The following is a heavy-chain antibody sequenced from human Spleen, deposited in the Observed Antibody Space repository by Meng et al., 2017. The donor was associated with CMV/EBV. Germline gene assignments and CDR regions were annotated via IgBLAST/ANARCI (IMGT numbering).Heavy chain of an antibody. V-gene: IGHV4-34*01. D-gene: IGHD5-18*01. J-gene: IGHJ4*02. Sequence: QVQPQQWGAGLLKPSETLSLTCAVYGGSFSGYYWSWIRQPPGKGLEWIGEINHSGSTNYNPSLKSRVTISVDTSKNQFSLKLSSVTAADTAVYYCARGQSQWIQLPFDYWGQGTLVTVSS. CDR2: INHSGST. CDR1: GGSFSGYY. CDR3: ARGQSQWIQLPFDY.